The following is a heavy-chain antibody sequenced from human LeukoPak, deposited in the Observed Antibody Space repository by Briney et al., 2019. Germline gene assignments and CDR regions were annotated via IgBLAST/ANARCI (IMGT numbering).Heavy chain of an antibody. V-gene: IGHV3-30*03. CDR2: ISYDGSKK. CDR3: ARGGSGGEFQH. CDR1: GFTFSSYA. J-gene: IGHJ1*01. Sequence: GGSLRLSCAASGFTFSSYAMSWVRQAPGKGLEWAAVISYDGSKKYYGDSVKGRFTISRDNSKNTLYLQMNSLRVEDTGVYYCARGGSGGEFQHWGQGTLVTVSS. D-gene: IGHD2-15*01.